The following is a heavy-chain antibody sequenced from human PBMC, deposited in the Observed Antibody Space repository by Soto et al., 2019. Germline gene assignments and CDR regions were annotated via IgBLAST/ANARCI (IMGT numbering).Heavy chain of an antibody. CDR1: GFTFSSYA. V-gene: IGHV3-23*01. J-gene: IGHJ4*02. CDR3: AKVGTGGYYGSGSYYNRY. Sequence: EVQLLESGGGLVQPGGSLRLSCAASGFTFSSYAMSWVRPAPGKGLEWVSAISGSGGSTYYADSVKGRFTISRDNSKNTLYLQMNSLRAEDTAVYYCAKVGTGGYYGSGSYYNRYWGQGTLVTVSS. CDR2: ISGSGGST. D-gene: IGHD3-10*01.